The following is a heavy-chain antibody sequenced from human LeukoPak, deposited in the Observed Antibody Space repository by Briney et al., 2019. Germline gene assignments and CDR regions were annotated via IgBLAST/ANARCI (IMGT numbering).Heavy chain of an antibody. CDR1: GGSISSYY. CDR3: AIGSGSYYPSVDY. V-gene: IGHV4-59*08. J-gene: IGHJ4*02. D-gene: IGHD3-10*01. CDR2: IYYSGST. Sequence: PSETLSLTCTASGGSISSYYWSWIRQPPGKGLEWIGYIYYSGSTNYNPSLKSRVTISVDTSKNQFSLKLSSVTAADTAVYYCAIGSGSYYPSVDYWGQGTLVTVSS.